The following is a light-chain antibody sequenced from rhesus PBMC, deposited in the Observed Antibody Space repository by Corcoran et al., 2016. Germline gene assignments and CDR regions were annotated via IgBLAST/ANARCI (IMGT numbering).Light chain of an antibody. V-gene: IGKV1-25*01. Sequence: DIQMTQSPSSLSASVGDRVTITCRASQGITNDLAWYQQKPGETAKPLIYEASSLQSGIPSRFSGSGSGTDFTLTISSLQSEDFATYYCQHYYSTPLTFGGGTKVEIK. J-gene: IGKJ4*01. CDR2: EAS. CDR1: QGITND. CDR3: QHYYSTPLT.